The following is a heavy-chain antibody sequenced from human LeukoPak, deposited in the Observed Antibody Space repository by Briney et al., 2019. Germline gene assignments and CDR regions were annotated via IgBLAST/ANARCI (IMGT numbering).Heavy chain of an antibody. CDR1: GYTFTSYA. V-gene: IGHV1-8*01. Sequence: GASVKLSCTASGYTFTSYAINWVRQATGQGLEWMGGVNPNGGNTGFAQKFQGRVSMTSNTSISTAYMEVRSLRSEDTAVYYCARGAPGSSCSGGSCPYFYYWGQGTLVSVSS. J-gene: IGHJ4*02. CDR2: VNPNGGNT. D-gene: IGHD2-15*01. CDR3: ARGAPGSSCSGGSCPYFYY.